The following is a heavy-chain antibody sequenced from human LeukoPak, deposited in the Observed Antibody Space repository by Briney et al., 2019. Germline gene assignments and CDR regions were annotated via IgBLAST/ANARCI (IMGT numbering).Heavy chain of an antibody. CDR1: GGTFSSYA. V-gene: IGHV1-69*13. CDR3: SMTTVTPNHYYFDY. J-gene: IGHJ4*02. CDR2: IIPIFGTA. D-gene: IGHD4-17*01. Sequence: ASVKVSFKASGGTFSSYAISWVRQAPGQGLEWMGGIIPIFGTANYAQKFQGRVTITADESTSTAYMELSSLRSEDTAVYYCSMTTVTPNHYYFDYWGQGTLVTVSS.